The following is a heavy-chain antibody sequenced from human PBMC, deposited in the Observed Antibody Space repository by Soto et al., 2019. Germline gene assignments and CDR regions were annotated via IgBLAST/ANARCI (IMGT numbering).Heavy chain of an antibody. V-gene: IGHV3-30*18. CDR3: AKDYRRYYFDY. D-gene: IGHD3-16*02. CDR2: ISYDGSNK. Sequence: QVQLVESGGVVVQPGRSLRLSCAASGFTFSSYGMHWVRQAPGKGLEWVAVISYDGSNKYYADSVKGRFTISRDNSKNTRYLQMNSLRAEDTAVYYCAKDYRRYYFDYWGQGTLVTVSS. J-gene: IGHJ4*02. CDR1: GFTFSSYG.